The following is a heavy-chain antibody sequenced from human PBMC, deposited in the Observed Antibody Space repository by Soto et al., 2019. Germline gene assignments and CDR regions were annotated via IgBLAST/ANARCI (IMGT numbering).Heavy chain of an antibody. CDR3: AREGYSSSRYYYGMDV. CDR2: INPNSGGT. Sequence: ASVKVSCKASGYTFTGYYMHWVRQAPGQGLEWMGWINPNSGGTNYAQKFQGWVTMTRDTSISTAYMELSRLRSDDTAVYYCAREGYSSSRYYYGMDVRGQGTTVTVSS. D-gene: IGHD6-6*01. V-gene: IGHV1-2*04. J-gene: IGHJ6*02. CDR1: GYTFTGYY.